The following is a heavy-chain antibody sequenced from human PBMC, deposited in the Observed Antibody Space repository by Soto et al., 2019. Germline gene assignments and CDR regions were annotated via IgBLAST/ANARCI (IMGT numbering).Heavy chain of an antibody. D-gene: IGHD2-2*02. CDR1: GGSISSGGYY. J-gene: IGHJ5*02. CDR3: ARVVPASIPRWFDP. V-gene: IGHV4-31*01. Sequence: QVQLQESGPGLVKPSQTLSLTCTVSGGSISSGGYYWSWIRQHPGKGLEWIGYIYYSGSTYYNPSPKSPVTVPVDMSKNPFSLKLSSVTAADTAVYYCARVVPASIPRWFDPWGQGTLVTVSS. CDR2: IYYSGST.